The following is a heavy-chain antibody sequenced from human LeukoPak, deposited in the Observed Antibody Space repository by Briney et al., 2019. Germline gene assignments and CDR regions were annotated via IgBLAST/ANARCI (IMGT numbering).Heavy chain of an antibody. CDR3: ARDVDCSSTSCYTAHFDY. J-gene: IGHJ4*02. D-gene: IGHD2-2*02. Sequence: GGSLRLSCAASGFTFSSYAMHWVRQAPGKGLEWVAVISYDGSNKYYADSVKGRFTISRDNSKNTLYLQMNSLRAEDTAVYYCARDVDCSSTSCYTAHFDYWGQGTLVTVSS. V-gene: IGHV3-30-3*01. CDR2: ISYDGSNK. CDR1: GFTFSSYA.